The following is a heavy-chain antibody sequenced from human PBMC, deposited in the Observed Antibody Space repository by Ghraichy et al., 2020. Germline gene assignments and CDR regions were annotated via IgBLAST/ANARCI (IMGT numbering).Heavy chain of an antibody. CDR2: IFSNDEK. J-gene: IGHJ4*02. D-gene: IGHD3-22*01. V-gene: IGHV2-26*01. CDR1: GFSLSNARMG. CDR3: ARIFVVIKSENYYFDY. Sequence: SGPTLVKPTETLTLTCTVSGFSLSNARMGVSWIRQPPGKALEWLAHIFSNDEKSYSTSLKSRLTISKDTSKSQVVLTMTNMDPVDTATYYCARIFVVIKSENYYFDYWGQGTLVTVSS.